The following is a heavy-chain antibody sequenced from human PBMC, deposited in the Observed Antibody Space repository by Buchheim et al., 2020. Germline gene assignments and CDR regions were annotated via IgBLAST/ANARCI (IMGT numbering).Heavy chain of an antibody. V-gene: IGHV3-23*01. CDR3: AITNGYSSGWPPRV. D-gene: IGHD6-19*01. J-gene: IGHJ4*02. CDR2: ISGSGGST. Sequence: EVQLLESGGGLVQPGGSLRLSCAASGFTFRSYAMSWVRHAPGKGLEWVSAISGSGGSTYYADSVTGRFTISRDNSKNTLYLQMNSLRAEETAVYYWAITNGYSSGWPPRVWGQGTL. CDR1: GFTFRSYA.